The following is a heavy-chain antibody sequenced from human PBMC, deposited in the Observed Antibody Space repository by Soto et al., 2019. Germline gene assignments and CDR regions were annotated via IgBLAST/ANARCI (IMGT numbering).Heavy chain of an antibody. Sequence: QVQLVQSGAEVKKPGSSVKVSCKASGGTFSSYTISWVRQAPGQGLEWMGRIIPILGIANYAQKFQGRVTMTADKSTSTAYMGLSSLRSEDTAVYYCARVVTDTFHDYGDLGSGCDAFDIWGQGTMVTVSS. CDR3: ARVVTDTFHDYGDLGSGCDAFDI. CDR1: GGTFSSYT. J-gene: IGHJ3*02. CDR2: IIPILGIA. V-gene: IGHV1-69*02. D-gene: IGHD4-17*01.